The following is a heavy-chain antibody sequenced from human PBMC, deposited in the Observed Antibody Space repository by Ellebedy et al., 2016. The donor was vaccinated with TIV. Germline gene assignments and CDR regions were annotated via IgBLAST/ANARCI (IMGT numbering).Heavy chain of an antibody. CDR2: IKPDGNEE. CDR1: GFTFTNAW. CDR3: ARSVAGFDS. J-gene: IGHJ4*02. Sequence: GGSLRLSXAATGFTFTNAWMSWVRQAPGKGPEWVANIKPDGNEENYVDFVKGRFTISSDSGKNSLYLQMNSLRVEDTAVYYCARSVAGFDSWGQGTLVTVSS. V-gene: IGHV3-7*04. D-gene: IGHD4-23*01.